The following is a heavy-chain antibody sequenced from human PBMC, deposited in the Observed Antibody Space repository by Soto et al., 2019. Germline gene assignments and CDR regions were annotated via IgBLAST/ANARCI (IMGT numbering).Heavy chain of an antibody. CDR3: ASDPYYYASGY. CDR1: GFTFDDHA. Sequence: ELQLVESGGGLVQPGRSLRLSCTSSGFTFDDHAMHWVRQAPGKGLEWVSGISWNSGSIGYADSVRGRFTISRDNAKNSLYLQMNSLRAEDTALYYCASDPYYYASGYWGQGTLVTVSS. J-gene: IGHJ4*02. D-gene: IGHD3-10*01. V-gene: IGHV3-9*01. CDR2: ISWNSGSI.